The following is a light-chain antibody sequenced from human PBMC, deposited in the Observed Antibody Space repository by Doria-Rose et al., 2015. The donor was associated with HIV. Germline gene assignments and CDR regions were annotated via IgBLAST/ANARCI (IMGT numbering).Light chain of an antibody. V-gene: IGLV1-51*01. J-gene: IGLJ3*02. CDR2: DND. Sequence: DHSLLSVDNDHRPSGIPGRFSGSRSGTSATLHITGLQTGDEADYFCATWDSTLSAVFGGGTKLTVL. CDR3: ATWDSTLSAV.